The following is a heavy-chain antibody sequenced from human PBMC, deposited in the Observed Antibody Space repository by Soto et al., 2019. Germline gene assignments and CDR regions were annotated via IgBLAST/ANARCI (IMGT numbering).Heavy chain of an antibody. D-gene: IGHD2-2*01. CDR3: ASLTSWSQEYYYGMDV. J-gene: IGHJ6*02. Sequence: PGGSLRLSCTGSGFTFGDFGMSWFRQAPGKGLEWLSFIRSKGYGGTTESAASVRGRFITSRDDSKSIAYLRMNSLKTEDTAVYYCASLTSWSQEYYYGMDVWGQGTTVTVSS. CDR2: IRSKGYGGTT. V-gene: IGHV3-49*03. CDR1: GFTFGDFG.